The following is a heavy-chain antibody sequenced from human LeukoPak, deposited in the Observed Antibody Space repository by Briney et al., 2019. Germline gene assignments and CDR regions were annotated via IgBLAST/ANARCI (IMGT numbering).Heavy chain of an antibody. D-gene: IGHD1-26*01. CDR1: GYTFTGYY. Sequence: ASVKVSCKASGYTFTGYYMHWVRQAPGQGLEWMGWINPNSGGTNYAQKFQGRVTMTRDTSISTAYMELSRLRSDDTAVNYCAREGTDGSYYGFDYWGQGTLVSVSS. CDR2: INPNSGGT. CDR3: AREGTDGSYYGFDY. V-gene: IGHV1-2*02. J-gene: IGHJ4*02.